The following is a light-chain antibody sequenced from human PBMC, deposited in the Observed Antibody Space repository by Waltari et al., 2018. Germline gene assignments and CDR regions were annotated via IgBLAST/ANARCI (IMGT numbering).Light chain of an antibody. Sequence: QSVLTQPPSVSGTPGQRVTISCSGSTSNIGAGHDVHWYQHLPGTAPKLLIYGNNNRPSGVPDRFSGSKSGTSASLAITGLQAGDGADYFCQSFDNMLSGGVVFGGGTKLAVL. CDR3: QSFDNMLSGGVV. J-gene: IGLJ2*01. CDR1: TSNIGAGHD. CDR2: GNN. V-gene: IGLV1-40*01.